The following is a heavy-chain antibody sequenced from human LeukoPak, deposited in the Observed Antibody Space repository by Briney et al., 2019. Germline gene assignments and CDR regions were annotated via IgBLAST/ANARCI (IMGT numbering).Heavy chain of an antibody. D-gene: IGHD2-15*01. CDR2: IYYSGST. CDR3: ARVMAAASYYFDY. V-gene: IGHV4-59*01. J-gene: IGHJ4*02. CDR1: GGSISSYY. Sequence: SETLSLTCTVSGGSISSYYWSWIRQPPGKGLEWIGCIYYSGSTNYNPSLKSRVTISVDTSKNHFSLKLSSVTAADTAVYYCARVMAAASYYFDYWGQGTLVTVSS.